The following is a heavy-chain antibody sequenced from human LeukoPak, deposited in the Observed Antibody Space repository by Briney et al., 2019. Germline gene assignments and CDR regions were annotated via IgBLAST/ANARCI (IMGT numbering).Heavy chain of an antibody. V-gene: IGHV3-30*02. D-gene: IGHD2-8*02. J-gene: IGHJ6*03. CDR2: IRYDGSNK. CDR1: GFTFSSYG. CDR3: ASSTDYYYYMDV. Sequence: QPGGSLRLSCAASGFTFSSYGMHWVRQAPGKGLEWVAFIRYDGSNKYYADSVKGRFTISRDNSKNTLFLQMNSLRAEDTAVYYCASSTDYYYYMDVWGKGTTVTISS.